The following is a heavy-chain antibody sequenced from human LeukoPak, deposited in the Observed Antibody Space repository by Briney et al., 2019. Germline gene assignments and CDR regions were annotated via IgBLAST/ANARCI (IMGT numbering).Heavy chain of an antibody. J-gene: IGHJ5*02. CDR1: GFTLSVPT. Sequence: PGGSLKLSCTASGFTLSVPTIQWVRPAPGKGLEWMGRIRARAHNFSTAYGASVKGRIIISRADSKSTAYLQMNNFKIDDTAAYFCSRPLVPSSVSDDLWGQGTLTTVS. CDR3: SRPLVPSSVSDDL. CDR2: IRARAHNFST. V-gene: IGHV3-73*01. D-gene: IGHD3-22*01.